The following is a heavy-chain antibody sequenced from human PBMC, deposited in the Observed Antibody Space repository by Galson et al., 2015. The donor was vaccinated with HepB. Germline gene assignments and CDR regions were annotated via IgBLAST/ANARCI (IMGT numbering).Heavy chain of an antibody. CDR2: IYPGASET. D-gene: IGHD5-18*01. V-gene: IGHV5-51*03. CDR3: AKLSTAMALIDY. Sequence: QSGAEVKKPGESLKISCKGSGYSFTNYWVAWVRQLPGKGLEWMGIIYPGASETTYSPAFQGQVTISADKSISTAYLQWSSLKASDTAMYYCAKLSTAMALIDYWGQGTLVTVSS. CDR1: GYSFTNYW. J-gene: IGHJ4*02.